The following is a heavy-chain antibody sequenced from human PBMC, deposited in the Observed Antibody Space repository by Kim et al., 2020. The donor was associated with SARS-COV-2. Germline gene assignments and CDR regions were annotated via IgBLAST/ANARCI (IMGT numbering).Heavy chain of an antibody. CDR3: ARHRFIAVAGSHFDY. J-gene: IGHJ4*02. V-gene: IGHV5-51*01. Sequence: PSFQGQVTISADKSISTAYLQWSSLKASDTAMYYCARHRFIAVAGSHFDYWGQGTLVTVSS. D-gene: IGHD6-19*01.